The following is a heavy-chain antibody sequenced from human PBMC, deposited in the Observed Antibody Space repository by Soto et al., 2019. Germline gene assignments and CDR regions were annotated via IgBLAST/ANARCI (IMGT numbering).Heavy chain of an antibody. CDR2: ISAYNGNT. J-gene: IGHJ3*02. CDR1: GYTFTSYG. V-gene: IGHV1-18*01. D-gene: IGHD3-22*01. CDR3: ARVDSGITMIVEDAFDI. Sequence: ASVKVSCKASGYTFTSYGISWVRQAPGQGLEWMGWISAYNGNTNYAQKLQGRVTMTTDTSTSTAYMELRSLRSDDTAVYYCARVDSGITMIVEDAFDIWGKGKMVTVSS.